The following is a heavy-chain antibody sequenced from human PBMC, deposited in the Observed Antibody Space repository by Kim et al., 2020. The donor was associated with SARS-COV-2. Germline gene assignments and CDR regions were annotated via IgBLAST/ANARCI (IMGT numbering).Heavy chain of an antibody. V-gene: IGHV3-30*18. Sequence: GGSLRLSCAASGLTFRNYGMHWVRQAPGKGLEWVADISYDGTIQYYGDSVEGRFTISRDNSKNTLYLQMNILRLEDTAVYYCAKGPIAVVSGGKMWLDPWGQGTLVTVSS. CDR3: AKGPIAVVSGGKMWLDP. D-gene: IGHD2-2*01. J-gene: IGHJ5*02. CDR1: GLTFRNYG. CDR2: ISYDGTIQ.